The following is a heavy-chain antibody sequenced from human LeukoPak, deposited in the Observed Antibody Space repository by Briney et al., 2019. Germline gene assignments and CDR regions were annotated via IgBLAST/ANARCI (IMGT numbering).Heavy chain of an antibody. CDR2: IYSTGST. CDR3: ARQIASAGTAGFDF. Sequence: PSETLSLTCTVSGGSISSYYWSWIRQPAGKGLEWIGRIYSTGSTNYNPSLKSRVTMSVDTSKNQFSLRLRSVTAADTAVYCCARQIASAGTAGFDFWGQGAPVTVSS. V-gene: IGHV4-4*07. D-gene: IGHD6-13*01. J-gene: IGHJ4*02. CDR1: GGSISSYY.